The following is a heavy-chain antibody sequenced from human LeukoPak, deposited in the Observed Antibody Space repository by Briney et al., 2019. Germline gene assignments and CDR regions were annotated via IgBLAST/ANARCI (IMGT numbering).Heavy chain of an antibody. Sequence: KSSETLSLTCAVSGYSISSGYYWGWMRQPPGKGLEWIGSIYHSGSTYYNPSLKSRVTISVDTSKNQFSLKLSSVTAADTAVYYCARDVGIAAAYDYWGQGTLVTVSS. J-gene: IGHJ4*02. CDR1: GYSISSGYY. D-gene: IGHD6-13*01. V-gene: IGHV4-38-2*02. CDR2: IYHSGST. CDR3: ARDVGIAAAYDY.